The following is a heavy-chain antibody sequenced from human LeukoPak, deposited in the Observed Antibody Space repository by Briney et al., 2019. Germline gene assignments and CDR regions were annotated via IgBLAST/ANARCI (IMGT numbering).Heavy chain of an antibody. V-gene: IGHV1-46*01. Sequence: ASVKVSCKASGYTFTSCYMHWVRQAPGQGLEWMGIINPSGGSTSYAQKFQGRVTMTRDTSTSTVYMELSSLRSEDTAVYYCARDPYNYYDSSGYSFDYWGQGTLVTVSS. CDR3: ARDPYNYYDSSGYSFDY. CDR1: GYTFTSCY. D-gene: IGHD3-22*01. J-gene: IGHJ4*02. CDR2: INPSGGST.